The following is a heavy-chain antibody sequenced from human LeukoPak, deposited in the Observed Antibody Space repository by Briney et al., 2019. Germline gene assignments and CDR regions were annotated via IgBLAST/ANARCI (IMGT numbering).Heavy chain of an antibody. V-gene: IGHV3-21*01. CDR3: ARAGGSTVSHSDY. J-gene: IGHJ4*02. CDR1: GFIFSDHY. CDR2: ISSSTSYI. Sequence: GGSLRLSCAAYGFIFSDHYMDWVRQAPGEGLEWFSSISSSTSYIYYADSVKGRFTISRDNAKNSLYPQMYSLRAEDTAVYYCARAGGSTVSHSDYWGQGTLVTVSS. D-gene: IGHD4-17*01.